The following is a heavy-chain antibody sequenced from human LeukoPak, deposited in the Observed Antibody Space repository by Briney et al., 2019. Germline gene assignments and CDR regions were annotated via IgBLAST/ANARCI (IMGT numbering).Heavy chain of an antibody. V-gene: IGHV3-30*18. CDR1: GFTFSSYG. J-gene: IGHJ4*02. Sequence: GRSLRLSCAASGFTFSSYGMHWVRQAPGKGLEWVAVISYDGSNKYYADSVKGRFTISRDNSKNTLYLQMNSLTAEDTAVYYCAKDARVALPLKELDYWGQGTLVTVSS. D-gene: IGHD3-3*01. CDR2: ISYDGSNK. CDR3: AKDARVALPLKELDY.